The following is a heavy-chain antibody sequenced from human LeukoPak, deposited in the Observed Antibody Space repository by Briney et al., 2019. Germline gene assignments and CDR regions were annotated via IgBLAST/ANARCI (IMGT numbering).Heavy chain of an antibody. CDR2: ISSSGSTI. Sequence: GESLRLSCAASGFTFTTYWMSWVRQAPGKGLEWVSYISSSGSTIYYADSVKGRFTISRDNAKNSLYLQMDDLRAEDTAVYYCAELGITMIGGVWGKGTTVTISS. J-gene: IGHJ6*04. CDR3: AELGITMIGGV. CDR1: GFTFTTYW. V-gene: IGHV3-48*04. D-gene: IGHD3-10*02.